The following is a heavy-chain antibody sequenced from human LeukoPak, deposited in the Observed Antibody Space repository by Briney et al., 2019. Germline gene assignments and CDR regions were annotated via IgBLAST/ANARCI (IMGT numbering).Heavy chain of an antibody. J-gene: IGHJ4*02. CDR3: AKGIKWELPFDY. D-gene: IGHD1-26*01. V-gene: IGHV3-23*01. CDR2: ISISGGST. CDR1: GFTFSSYA. Sequence: GGSLRLSCAASGFTFSSYAMSWVRQAPGKGLEWVSAISISGGSTYYADSVKGRFTISRDNSKNTLYLQMNSPRAEDTAVYYCAKGIKWELPFDYWGQGTLVTVSS.